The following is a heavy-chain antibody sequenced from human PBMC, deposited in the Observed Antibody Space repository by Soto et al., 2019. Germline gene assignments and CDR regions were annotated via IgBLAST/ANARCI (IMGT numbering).Heavy chain of an antibody. Sequence: QMQLQESGPGLVKPSETLSLTCTVSGDSVTSGTYFWTWIRQPPGKGLEWIGYIYYSGHTKYNPSLESRVTMSLHTFKNQFSLQLNSVTAADTAVYYCARGVVVDFDPWGQGTLVTVSS. D-gene: IGHD2-21*01. CDR3: ARGVVVDFDP. CDR1: GDSVTSGTYF. J-gene: IGHJ5*02. V-gene: IGHV4-61*01. CDR2: IYYSGHT.